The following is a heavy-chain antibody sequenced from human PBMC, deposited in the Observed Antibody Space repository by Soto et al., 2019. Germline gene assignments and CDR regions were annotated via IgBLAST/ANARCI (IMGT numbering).Heavy chain of an antibody. J-gene: IGHJ1*01. CDR2: ISGSGSTI. D-gene: IGHD3-16*02. CDR1: GFTFSSYE. V-gene: IGHV3-48*03. CDR3: ARVSQSFIEYFQH. Sequence: LRLSCAASGFTFSSYEMIWVRQAPGKGLEWVSYISGSGSTIHYADSVKGRFTISRDNAKNSLYLQMNSLRADDTAVYYCARVSQSFIEYFQHWGQGTLVTVSS.